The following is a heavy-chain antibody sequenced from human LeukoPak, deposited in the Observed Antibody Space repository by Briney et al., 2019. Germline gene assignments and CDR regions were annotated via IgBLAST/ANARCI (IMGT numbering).Heavy chain of an antibody. Sequence: ASVKVSCKASGYTFTSYYMHRVRHAPGQGLEWMGIINPSGGSTSYAQKFQGRVTMTRDTSTSTVYMELSSLRSEDTAVYYCAREGGTRGFGEYYYCYGMDVWGQGATVTVSS. J-gene: IGHJ6*02. CDR2: INPSGGST. V-gene: IGHV1-46*01. D-gene: IGHD3-10*01. CDR1: GYTFTSYY. CDR3: AREGGTRGFGEYYYCYGMDV.